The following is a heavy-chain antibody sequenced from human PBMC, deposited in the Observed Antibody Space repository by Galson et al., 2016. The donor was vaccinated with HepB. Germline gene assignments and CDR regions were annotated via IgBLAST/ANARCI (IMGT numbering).Heavy chain of an antibody. V-gene: IGHV3-30-3*01. CDR3: ARATRRYSGSGFPPNY. CDR2: ISDDGSKK. D-gene: IGHD5-12*01. Sequence: SLRLSCAASGFTFSSYALHWVRQAPGKGLEWVAVISDDGSKKYCADSVKGRFTISSDNSNNTLYLQMNSLRAEDTAVYYCARATRRYSGSGFPPNYWGQGTLVTVSS. CDR1: GFTFSSYA. J-gene: IGHJ4*02.